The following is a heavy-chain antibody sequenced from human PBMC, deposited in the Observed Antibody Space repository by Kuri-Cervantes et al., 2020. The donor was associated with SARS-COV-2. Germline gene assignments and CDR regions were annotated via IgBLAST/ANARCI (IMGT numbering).Heavy chain of an antibody. CDR2: INPNSGGT. Sequence: SVNVSCKSSGYTFTGYYMHWVRQAPGQGLEWMGWINPNSGGTNYAQKIQGRVTMTRETSISTDYMELNRLRSDDTAVYYCARDGGDAFDLWGQGTMVTVSS. D-gene: IGHD3-16*01. CDR1: GYTFTGYY. V-gene: IGHV1-2*02. J-gene: IGHJ3*01. CDR3: ARDGGDAFDL.